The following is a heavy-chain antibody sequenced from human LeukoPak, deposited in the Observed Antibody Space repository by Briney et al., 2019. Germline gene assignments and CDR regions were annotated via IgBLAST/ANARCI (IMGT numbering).Heavy chain of an antibody. J-gene: IGHJ6*04. CDR2: TYYRSKWYN. Sequence: SQTLSLTCAISGDSVSSNSAAWNWLRQSPSRGLEWLGRTYYRSKWYNDYAVSVTSRITSNPDTSKNQFALQLSSVSPQDTAVYYCTKATPSPSYSHGMDLWGKGTTVTVSS. CDR3: TKATPSPSYSHGMDL. V-gene: IGHV6-1*01. CDR1: GDSVSSNSAA.